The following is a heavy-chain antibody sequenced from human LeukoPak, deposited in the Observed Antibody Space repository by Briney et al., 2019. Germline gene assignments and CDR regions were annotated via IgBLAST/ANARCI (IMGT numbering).Heavy chain of an antibody. D-gene: IGHD2-2*01. CDR3: ARGYCSSTSCYGAAFDI. V-gene: IGHV4-34*01. CDR1: GGSFSGYS. Sequence: PSETLSLTCAVNGGSFSGYSWSWIRQPPGKGLEWIGEINHSGSTKYNPSLKSRVTISVDTSKKQLSLELSSMTAADTVVYYCARGYCSSTSCYGAAFDIWGQGTMVTVSS. J-gene: IGHJ3*02. CDR2: INHSGST.